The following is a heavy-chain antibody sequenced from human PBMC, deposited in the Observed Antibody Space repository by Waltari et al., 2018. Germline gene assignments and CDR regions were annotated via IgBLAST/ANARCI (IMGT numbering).Heavy chain of an antibody. J-gene: IGHJ6*02. V-gene: IGHV1-24*01. CDR2: FEPEDGET. D-gene: IGHD2-15*01. Sequence: QVQLVQSGAEVKKPGASVKVSCKVSGYTLTELSMHWVRQAPGKGLEWMGGFEPEDGETNYAQKFQVRGTRTDDTSTDTAYMELSSLRSEDTAVYYWATPRRGGSGGDYYGMDVWGQGTTVTVSS. CDR3: ATPRRGGSGGDYYGMDV. CDR1: GYTLTELS.